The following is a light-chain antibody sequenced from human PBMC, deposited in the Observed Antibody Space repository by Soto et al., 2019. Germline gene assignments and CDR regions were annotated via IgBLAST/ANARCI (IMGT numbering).Light chain of an antibody. CDR3: QQYVTSSPRT. V-gene: IGKV3-20*01. CDR2: GIS. Sequence: EIVLTQSPGTLSLSPGERATLSCRASHTISSSYLAWYHQKPGQAPRLLMYGISSRSTGIPDRFSGSGSGTDFTLTIASLDPEDFAVYYCQQYVTSSPRTFGQGTKVEIK. J-gene: IGKJ1*01. CDR1: HTISSSY.